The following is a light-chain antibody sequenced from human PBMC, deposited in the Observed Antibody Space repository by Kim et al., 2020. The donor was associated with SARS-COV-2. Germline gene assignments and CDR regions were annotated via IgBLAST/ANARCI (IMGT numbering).Light chain of an antibody. V-gene: IGLV3-1*01. CDR2: QDN. CDR3: QAWDRSTAV. J-gene: IGLJ2*01. Sequence: SYELTQPPSVSVSPGQTASITCSGDKLGDKYAFWYQQKPGHSPVLVIYQDNKRPSGIPERFSGSNSANTATLTISGTQAMDEADYYCQAWDRSTAVFGGGTKLTVL. CDR1: KLGDKY.